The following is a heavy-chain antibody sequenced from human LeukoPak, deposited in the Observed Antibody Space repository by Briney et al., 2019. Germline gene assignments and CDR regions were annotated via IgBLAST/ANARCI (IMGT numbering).Heavy chain of an antibody. CDR1: GGSFGGYY. Sequence: KPSETLSLTCAVYGGSFGGYYWSWIRQPPGKGLEWIGEINHSGSTNYNPSLKSRVTISVDTSKNQFSLKLNSVTAADTAVYYCARALSSSWYEAWGQGTLVTVSS. D-gene: IGHD6-13*01. J-gene: IGHJ5*02. CDR3: ARALSSSWYEA. V-gene: IGHV4-34*01. CDR2: INHSGST.